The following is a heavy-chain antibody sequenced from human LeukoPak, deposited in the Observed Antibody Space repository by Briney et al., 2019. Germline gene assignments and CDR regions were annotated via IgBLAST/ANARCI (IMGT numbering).Heavy chain of an antibody. CDR3: AKGGSPSCYSSSGY. J-gene: IGHJ4*02. D-gene: IGHD2-2*01. CDR2: ISYDGSNE. V-gene: IGHV3-30*18. Sequence: PGGSLRLSCAASGFTFSSYSMNWVRQAPGKGLEWVAVISYDGSNEYYADSVKGRFTISRDNSKNTLYLQMNSLRGEDTAVYYCAKGGSPSCYSSSGYWGQGTLVTVSS. CDR1: GFTFSSYS.